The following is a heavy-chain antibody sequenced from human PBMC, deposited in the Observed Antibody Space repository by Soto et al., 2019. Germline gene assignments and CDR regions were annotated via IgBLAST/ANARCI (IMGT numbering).Heavy chain of an antibody. CDR3: ARDAPKLISYYYDSSGYRSFDY. V-gene: IGHV1-18*01. J-gene: IGHJ4*02. D-gene: IGHD3-22*01. CDR2: ISAYNGNT. Sequence: ASVKVSCKASGYTFTSYGIIWVRQAPGQGLEWMGWISAYNGNTNYAQKLQGRVTMTTDTSTSTAYMELRSLRSDDTAVYYCARDAPKLISYYYDSSGYRSFDYWGQGTLVTVSS. CDR1: GYTFTSYG.